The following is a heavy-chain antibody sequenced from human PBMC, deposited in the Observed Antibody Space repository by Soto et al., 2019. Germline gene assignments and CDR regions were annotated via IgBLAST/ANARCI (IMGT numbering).Heavy chain of an antibody. Sequence: GGSLRLSCAASGFTFSSYGMHWVRQAPGKGLEWVAVISYDGSNKYYADSVKGRFTISRDNSKNTLYLQMNSLRAEDTAVYYCAKDESNYYYYYGMDVWGQGTTVTVSS. CDR2: ISYDGSNK. CDR1: GFTFSSYG. V-gene: IGHV3-30*18. D-gene: IGHD4-4*01. CDR3: AKDESNYYYYYGMDV. J-gene: IGHJ6*02.